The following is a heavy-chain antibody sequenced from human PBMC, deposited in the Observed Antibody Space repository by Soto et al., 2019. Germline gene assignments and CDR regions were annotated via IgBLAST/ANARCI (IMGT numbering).Heavy chain of an antibody. CDR3: ARASYDSIGYTFDY. V-gene: IGHV4-4*07. D-gene: IGHD3-22*01. Sequence: SLTCTVSGGSISPFYWNWIRQSAGKGLEWIGRVYPTGSTNYNHSLKSRVSMSVDTSKNQFSLKLGSVTAADTAVYYCARASYDSIGYTFDYWGQGSLVTVSS. CDR1: GGSISPFY. CDR2: VYPTGST. J-gene: IGHJ4*02.